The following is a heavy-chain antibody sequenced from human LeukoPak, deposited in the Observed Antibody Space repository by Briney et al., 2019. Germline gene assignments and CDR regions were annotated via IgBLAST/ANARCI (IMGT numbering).Heavy chain of an antibody. J-gene: IGHJ4*02. D-gene: IGHD3-22*01. Sequence: PGGSLRLSCAASGFTFSSYSMNWVRQAPGRGLEWVSSISSSSSYIYYADSVKGRFTISRDNAKNSLYLQMNSLGPEDTAVYYCARRVPPRYYYDSSGYPFDYWGQGTLVTVSS. CDR1: GFTFSSYS. CDR2: ISSSSSYI. V-gene: IGHV3-21*01. CDR3: ARRVPPRYYYDSSGYPFDY.